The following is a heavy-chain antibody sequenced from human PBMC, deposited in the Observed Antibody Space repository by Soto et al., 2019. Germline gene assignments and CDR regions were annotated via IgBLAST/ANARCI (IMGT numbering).Heavy chain of an antibody. CDR1: GYTFTGYY. D-gene: IGHD6-6*01. V-gene: IGHV1-2*02. Sequence: QVQLVQSGAEVKKPGASVKVSCKASGYTFTGYYMHWVRQAPGHGPEWMGWINPNSGGTTYAQKFQGRVTVTRDTSISTAYMEMSSLSSDDTAVYYCAREGSSSLDYRGQGTLVTVAS. J-gene: IGHJ4*02. CDR3: AREGSSSLDY. CDR2: INPNSGGT.